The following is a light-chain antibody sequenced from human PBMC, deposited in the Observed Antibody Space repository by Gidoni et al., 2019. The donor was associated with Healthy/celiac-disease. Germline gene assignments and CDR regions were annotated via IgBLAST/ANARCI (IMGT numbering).Light chain of an antibody. Sequence: QSVLTQPPSVPEAPRQRVTISCSGSSSNIGNNAVNWYQQLPGKAPKLLIYYDDLLPSGVSDRFSGSKSGTSASLAISGLQSEDEADYYCAAWDDSLNGWVFGGETKLTVL. V-gene: IGLV1-36*01. CDR3: AAWDDSLNGWV. J-gene: IGLJ3*02. CDR1: SSNIGNNA. CDR2: YDD.